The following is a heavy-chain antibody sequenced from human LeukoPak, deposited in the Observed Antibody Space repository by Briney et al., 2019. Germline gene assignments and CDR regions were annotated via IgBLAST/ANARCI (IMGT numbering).Heavy chain of an antibody. D-gene: IGHD5-24*01. Sequence: SGGSLRLSCAASGFTFSSYAMSWVRQAPGKGLEWVSAISGSGGSTYYADSVKGRFTISRDNSKNTLYLQMNSLRAEDTAVYYCARGGRDGYNGGIDYWGQGTLVTVSS. V-gene: IGHV3-23*01. J-gene: IGHJ4*02. CDR1: GFTFSSYA. CDR2: ISGSGGST. CDR3: ARGGRDGYNGGIDY.